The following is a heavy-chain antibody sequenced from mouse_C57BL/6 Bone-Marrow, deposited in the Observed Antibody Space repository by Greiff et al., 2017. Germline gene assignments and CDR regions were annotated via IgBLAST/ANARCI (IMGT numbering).Heavy chain of an antibody. V-gene: IGHV5-6*01. J-gene: IGHJ4*01. D-gene: IGHD1-2*01. CDR1: GFTFSSYG. CDR2: ISSGGSYT. Sequence: EVQVVESGGDLVKPGGSLKLSCAASGFTFSSYGMSWVRQTPDKRLEWVATISSGGSYTYYPDSVKGRFTISRDNAKNTLYLQMSSLKSEDTAMYYCARERRRYAMDYWGQGTSVTVSS. CDR3: ARERRRYAMDY.